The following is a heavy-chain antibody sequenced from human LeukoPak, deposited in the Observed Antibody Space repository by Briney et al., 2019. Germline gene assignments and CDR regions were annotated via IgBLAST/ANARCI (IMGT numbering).Heavy chain of an antibody. CDR2: INSDGSST. CDR3: ARGRSYYYDSSGYDFDY. CDR1: GFTFSSYW. Sequence: PGGSLRLSCAASGFTFSSYWMHWVRQAPGKGLVWVSRINSDGSSTSYADSVKGRFTISRDNAKNTLYLQMNSLRAEDTAVYYCARGRSYYYDSSGYDFDYWGQGTLVTVSS. D-gene: IGHD3-22*01. J-gene: IGHJ4*02. V-gene: IGHV3-74*01.